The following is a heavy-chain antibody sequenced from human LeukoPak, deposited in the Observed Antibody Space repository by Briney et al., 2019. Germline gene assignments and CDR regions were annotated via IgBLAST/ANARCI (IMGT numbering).Heavy chain of an antibody. D-gene: IGHD3-10*01. CDR3: ARDGGHIGAGVIPLSAFDI. J-gene: IGHJ3*02. Sequence: GGSLRLSCAASGFTFSSYSMNWVRQAPGKGLEWVSSISSSSSYIYYADSVKGRFTISRDNAKNSLYLQMNSLRAEDTAVYYCARDGGHIGAGVIPLSAFDIWGQGTMVTVSS. CDR1: GFTFSSYS. CDR2: ISSSSSYI. V-gene: IGHV3-21*01.